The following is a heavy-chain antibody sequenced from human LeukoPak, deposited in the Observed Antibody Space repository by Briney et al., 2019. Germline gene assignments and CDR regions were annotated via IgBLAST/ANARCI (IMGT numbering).Heavy chain of an antibody. Sequence: GGSLRLSCTASGFTFGDHAMSWVRQAPGKGLEWVGFIRSKAYGGTTEYAASVKGRFTISREDSKSIAYLQMNSLKTEDTAVYFCGRGPIQLWLHSGMDVWGQGTTVIVSS. CDR3: GRGPIQLWLHSGMDV. D-gene: IGHD5-18*01. CDR2: IRSKAYGGTT. V-gene: IGHV3-49*04. CDR1: GFTFGDHA. J-gene: IGHJ6*02.